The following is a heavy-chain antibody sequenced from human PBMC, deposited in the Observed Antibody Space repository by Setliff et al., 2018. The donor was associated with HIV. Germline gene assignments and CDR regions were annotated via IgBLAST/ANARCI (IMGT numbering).Heavy chain of an antibody. CDR3: AQLGMVDDFDY. CDR1: GDSVSSRSYY. D-gene: IGHD1-1*01. CDR2: IYYSGST. J-gene: IGHJ4*02. Sequence: SETLSLTCTVSGDSVSSRSYYWSWIRQPPGKGLEWIGYIYYSGSTNYNPSLKSRVTISVDTSKNHFSLKLRPVTAADTAVYYCAQLGMVDDFDYWGQGTLVTVSS. V-gene: IGHV4-61*03.